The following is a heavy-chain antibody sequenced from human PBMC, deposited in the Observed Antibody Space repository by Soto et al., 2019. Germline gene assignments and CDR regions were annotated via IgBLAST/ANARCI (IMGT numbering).Heavy chain of an antibody. J-gene: IGHJ6*02. CDR2: IKQDGSEK. V-gene: IGHV3-7*03. CDR3: AREARGVISGMDV. CDR1: GFTFSSYW. D-gene: IGHD3-10*01. Sequence: PGGSLRLSCAASGFTFSSYWMSWVRQAPGKGLEWVANIKQDGSEKYYVDSVKGRFTISRDNAKNSLYLQMNTLRTEDTAVYYCAREARGVISGMDVWGQGTTVTVSS.